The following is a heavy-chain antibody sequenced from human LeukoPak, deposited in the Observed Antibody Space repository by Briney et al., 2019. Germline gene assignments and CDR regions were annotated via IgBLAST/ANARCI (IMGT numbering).Heavy chain of an antibody. CDR1: GFTFSSYA. Sequence: GGSLRLSCAASGFTFSSYAMSWVRQAPGKGLEWVSAISGSGGSTYYADSVKGRFTISRDNSKNTLYLQMNSLRAEDTAVYYCAKDGVERIAARPGWAPGGSPPDYWGQGTLVTVSS. CDR2: ISGSGGST. D-gene: IGHD6-6*01. V-gene: IGHV3-23*01. CDR3: AKDGVERIAARPGWAPGGSPPDY. J-gene: IGHJ4*02.